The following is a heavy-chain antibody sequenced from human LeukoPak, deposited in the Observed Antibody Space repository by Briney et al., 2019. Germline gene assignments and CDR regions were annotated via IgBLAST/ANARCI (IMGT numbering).Heavy chain of an antibody. D-gene: IGHD3-9*01. CDR1: GFTFSSYG. CDR2: ISYDVSNQ. V-gene: IGHV3-30*03. CDR3: ALGLVTDY. Sequence: TGGSLILSCAASGFTFSSYGMHWVRQAPGKGLEWVAVISYDVSNQYYADSVKGRFTISRDNSKNTLYLQMNSLRAEDTAVYYCALGLVTDYWGQGTLVTVSS. J-gene: IGHJ4*02.